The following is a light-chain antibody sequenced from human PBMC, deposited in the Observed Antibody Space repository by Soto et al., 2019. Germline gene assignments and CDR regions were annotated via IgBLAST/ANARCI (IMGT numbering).Light chain of an antibody. CDR2: EVN. Sequence: QSVLTQRPFASGSPGQSVTISCTGTSSDVGGYNYVSWYQQHPGKAPKVMIYEVNKRPSGVPDRFSGSKSGNTASLTVSGLQAEDEADYFCKSYTGINNWVFGGGTKLTVL. V-gene: IGLV2-8*01. J-gene: IGLJ3*02. CDR3: KSYTGINNWV. CDR1: SSDVGGYNY.